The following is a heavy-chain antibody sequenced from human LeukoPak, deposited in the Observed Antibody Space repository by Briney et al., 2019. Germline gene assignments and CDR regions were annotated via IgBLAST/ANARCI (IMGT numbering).Heavy chain of an antibody. J-gene: IGHJ4*02. D-gene: IGHD3-3*01. CDR1: GGSISSSSYY. Sequence: TSETLSLTCTVSGGSISSSSYYRGWIRQPPGEGLGLIGSIYYGGSTYYNPSLKSRVTISVDTSKNQCSLKLSSVSAADTAVYYCARQASGCLEWLLQEYYFDYWGQGTLVTVSS. V-gene: IGHV4-39*01. CDR3: ARQASGCLEWLLQEYYFDY. CDR2: IYYGGST.